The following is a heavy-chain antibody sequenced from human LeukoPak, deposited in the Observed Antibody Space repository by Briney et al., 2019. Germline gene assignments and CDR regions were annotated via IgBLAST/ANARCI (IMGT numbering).Heavy chain of an antibody. V-gene: IGHV3-33*01. CDR1: GFTFSSYG. CDR3: AREGSDDGSYYFDY. Sequence: GGSLRLSCAASGFTFSSYGMHWVRQAPGKGLEWVAVMWYDGSNKYYADSVKGRFTISRDNSKNTLYLQMNSLGAEDTAVYYCAREGSDDGSYYFDYWGQGTLVTVSS. CDR2: MWYDGSNK. J-gene: IGHJ4*02. D-gene: IGHD3-10*01.